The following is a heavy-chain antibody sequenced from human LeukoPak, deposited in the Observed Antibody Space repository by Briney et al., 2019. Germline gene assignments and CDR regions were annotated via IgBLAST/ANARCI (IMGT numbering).Heavy chain of an antibody. J-gene: IGHJ4*02. Sequence: GGSLRLSCAASGFTLSTTSMNWVRQAPGKGLEWVSYISSSSSTKYYADSVKGRFTISRDNAKNSLYLQMNSLRDEDTAVYYCARDTGGDRYFNYWGQGTLVTVSS. D-gene: IGHD3-16*01. V-gene: IGHV3-48*02. CDR3: ARDTGGDRYFNY. CDR1: GFTLSTTS. CDR2: ISSSSSTK.